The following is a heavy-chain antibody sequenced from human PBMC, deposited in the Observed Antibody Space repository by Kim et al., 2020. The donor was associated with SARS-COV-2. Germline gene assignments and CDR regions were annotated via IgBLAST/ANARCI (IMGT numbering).Heavy chain of an antibody. D-gene: IGHD3-16*01. V-gene: IGHV3-7*01. Sequence: GGSLRLSCAASRFTFSRYWMSWVRQAPGKGLEWLANIKQDGSETYYVDSVKGRFTISRDNAKNSLYLQMNSMRAEDTAVYYCASQGGEWGGGNFDYWGQGTLVTVSS. J-gene: IGHJ4*01. CDR3: ASQGGEWGGGNFDY. CDR1: RFTFSRYW. CDR2: IKQDGSET.